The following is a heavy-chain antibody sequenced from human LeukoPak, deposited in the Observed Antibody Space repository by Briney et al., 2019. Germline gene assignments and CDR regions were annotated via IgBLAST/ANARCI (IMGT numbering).Heavy chain of an antibody. CDR2: ISAYNGNT. CDR1: GYTFTSYG. Sequence: ASVKVSCKSSGYTFTSYGISWVRQAPGQGLEWIGWISAYNGNTNYAQKLQGRVTMTTDTSTSTAYMELRSLRSDDTAVYYCARAYIVVVPAAIYGMDVWGQGTTVTVSS. CDR3: ARAYIVVVPAAIYGMDV. J-gene: IGHJ6*02. V-gene: IGHV1-18*01. D-gene: IGHD2-2*01.